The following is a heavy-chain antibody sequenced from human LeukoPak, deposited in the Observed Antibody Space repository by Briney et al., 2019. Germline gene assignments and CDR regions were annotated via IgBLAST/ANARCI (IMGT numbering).Heavy chain of an antibody. V-gene: IGHV4-30-2*01. CDR1: GGSISSGGYS. Sequence: SQTLSLTCAVSGGSISSGGYSWSWIRQPPGKGLEWIGYIYHSGSTYYNPSLKSRVTISVDRSKNQFSLKLSSVTGADTAVYYCASLLYGDYGYYFDYWGQGTLVTVSS. D-gene: IGHD4-17*01. CDR2: IYHSGST. CDR3: ASLLYGDYGYYFDY. J-gene: IGHJ4*02.